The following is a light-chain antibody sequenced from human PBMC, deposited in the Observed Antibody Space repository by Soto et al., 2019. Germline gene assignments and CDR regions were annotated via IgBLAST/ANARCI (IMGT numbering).Light chain of an antibody. CDR1: QSILYNSNNKHY. J-gene: IGKJ4*01. V-gene: IGKV4-1*01. CDR2: WAS. CDR3: QQYYSTPLT. Sequence: DIVMTQSPDSLAVSLGERATINCKPSQSILYNSNNKHYLAWYQHKPGQPPRLLIYWASTRESGVPDRFSGSGSGRDFTLTISSRQPEDVAVYYCQQYYSTPLTFGGGTKVGIK.